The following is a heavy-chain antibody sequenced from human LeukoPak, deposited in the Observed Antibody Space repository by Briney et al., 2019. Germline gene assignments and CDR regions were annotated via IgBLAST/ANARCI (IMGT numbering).Heavy chain of an antibody. Sequence: SETLSLTCTVSGGSISSYYWSWIRQPPGKGLEWIGYIYYSGSTNYNPSLKSRVTISVDTSKNQFSLKLSSVTAADTAVYYCARGGDSGSYSTPFDYWGQGTLVTVSS. J-gene: IGHJ4*02. V-gene: IGHV4-59*01. D-gene: IGHD1-26*01. CDR2: IYYSGST. CDR3: ARGGDSGSYSTPFDY. CDR1: GGSISSYY.